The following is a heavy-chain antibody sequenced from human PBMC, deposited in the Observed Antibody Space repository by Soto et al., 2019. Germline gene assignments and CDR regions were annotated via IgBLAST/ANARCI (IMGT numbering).Heavy chain of an antibody. CDR1: GGSISSSSYY. CDR2: IYYSGST. Sequence: SETLSLTCTVSGGSISSSSYYWGWIRQPPGKGLEWIGSIYYSGSTYYNPSLKSRVTISVDTSKNQFSLKLSSVTAADTAVYYCARHSNIVVVPAAMGVYNWFDPWGQGTLVTVSS. CDR3: ARHSNIVVVPAAMGVYNWFDP. D-gene: IGHD2-2*01. J-gene: IGHJ5*02. V-gene: IGHV4-39*01.